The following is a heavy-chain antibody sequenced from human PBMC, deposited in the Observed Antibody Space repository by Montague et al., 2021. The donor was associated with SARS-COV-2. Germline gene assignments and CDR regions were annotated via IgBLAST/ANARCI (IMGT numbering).Heavy chain of an antibody. J-gene: IGHJ3*02. CDR3: ARHPGSPKDAFDI. CDR2: IFYTGNT. Sequence: SETLSLTCTVSGGSVSSRSYYWGWIRQPPGKGLEWIGTIFYTGNTYYNPSLKSRITISIDRSKNQFSLNLTTVTAADTSLYSCARHPGSPKDAFDIWGQGTMVTVSS. CDR1: GGSVSSRSYY. V-gene: IGHV4-39*01.